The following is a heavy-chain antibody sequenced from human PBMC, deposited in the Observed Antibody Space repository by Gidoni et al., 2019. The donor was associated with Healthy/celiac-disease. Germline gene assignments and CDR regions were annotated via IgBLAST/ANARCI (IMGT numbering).Heavy chain of an antibody. J-gene: IGHJ4*02. V-gene: IGHV3-23*01. Sequence: EVQLLESGGGLVKPGGSLRPSCAASGFTFSSYDMSWVRQAPGKGLEWFSAISGSGGSTYYADSVKGRFTISRDNSKNTLYLQMNSLRAEDTAVYYCAKEEQGYFDYWGQGTLVTVSS. CDR3: AKEEQGYFDY. CDR2: ISGSGGST. D-gene: IGHD1-26*01. CDR1: GFTFSSYD.